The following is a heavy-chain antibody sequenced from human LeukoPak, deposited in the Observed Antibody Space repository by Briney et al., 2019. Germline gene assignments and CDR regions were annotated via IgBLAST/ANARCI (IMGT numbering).Heavy chain of an antibody. V-gene: IGHV1-24*01. Sequence: GASVKVSCKVSGYTLTELSMHWVRQAPGKGLEWMGGFDPEDGETIYAQKFQGRVTMTEDTSTDTAYMELSSLRSEDTAVYYCATGLRGYSGYDEGYYYYYGMDVWGQGTTVTVSS. D-gene: IGHD5-12*01. J-gene: IGHJ6*02. CDR1: GYTLTELS. CDR3: ATGLRGYSGYDEGYYYYYGMDV. CDR2: FDPEDGET.